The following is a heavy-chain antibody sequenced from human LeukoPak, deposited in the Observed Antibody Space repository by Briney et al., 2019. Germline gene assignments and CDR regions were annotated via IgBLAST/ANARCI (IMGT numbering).Heavy chain of an antibody. Sequence: GGSLRLSCAASGFTFSSYEMNWVRQAPGKGLEWVSRINSDGSSTSYADSVKGRFTISRDNAKNTLYLQMNSLRVEDTAVYYCARDRGYSPDYWGQGALVTVSS. CDR1: GFTFSSYE. CDR3: ARDRGYSPDY. V-gene: IGHV3-74*01. CDR2: INSDGSST. D-gene: IGHD5-18*01. J-gene: IGHJ4*02.